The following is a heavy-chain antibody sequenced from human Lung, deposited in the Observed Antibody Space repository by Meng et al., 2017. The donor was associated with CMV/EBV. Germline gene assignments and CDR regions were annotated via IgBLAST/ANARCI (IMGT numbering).Heavy chain of an antibody. V-gene: IGHV1-2*02. CDR2: INPNSGGT. CDR1: GYTFTGYY. D-gene: IGHD2-2*01. Sequence: ASVXVSCKASGYTFTGYYMHWVRQAPGQGLEWMGWINPNSGGTNYAQKFQGRVTMTRDTSISTAYMELSRLRSDDTAVYYCARRQYQLVGLAAFDIWGQGTRVT. J-gene: IGHJ3*02. CDR3: ARRQYQLVGLAAFDI.